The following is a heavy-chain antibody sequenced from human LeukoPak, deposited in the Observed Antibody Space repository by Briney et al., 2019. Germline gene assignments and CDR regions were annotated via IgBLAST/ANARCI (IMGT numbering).Heavy chain of an antibody. D-gene: IGHD5-24*01. J-gene: IGHJ4*02. Sequence: SETLSPTCTVSGGSISSYYWSWIRQPPGKGLEWIGYIYYSGSTNYNPSLKSRVTISVDTSKNQFSLKLSAVTAADTAVYYCARHSRDGYNYLDSWGQGTLATVSS. CDR2: IYYSGST. V-gene: IGHV4-59*01. CDR1: GGSISSYY. CDR3: ARHSRDGYNYLDS.